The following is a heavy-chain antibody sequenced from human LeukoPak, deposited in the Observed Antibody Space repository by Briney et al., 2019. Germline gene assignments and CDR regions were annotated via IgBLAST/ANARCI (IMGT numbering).Heavy chain of an antibody. CDR2: INPSGGST. CDR3: ARAHSSGWYPGY. J-gene: IGHJ4*02. Sequence: ASVKVSCKASGYTFTSYYMHWVRQAPGQGLEWMGIINPSGGSTSYAQKFQGRVTMTRDTSTSTVYMELSSLRSEDTAVCYCARAHSSGWYPGYWGQGTLVTVSS. V-gene: IGHV1-46*01. D-gene: IGHD6-19*01. CDR1: GYTFTSYY.